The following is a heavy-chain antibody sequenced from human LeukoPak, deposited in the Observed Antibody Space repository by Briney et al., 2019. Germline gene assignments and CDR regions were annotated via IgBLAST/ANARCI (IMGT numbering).Heavy chain of an antibody. CDR1: GFTFDDHG. V-gene: IGHV3-20*04. CDR2: INWNGASI. J-gene: IGHJ5*02. CDR3: ARHIAAAGTNWFDP. Sequence: GGSLRLSCAASGFTFDDHGMSWVRQAPGKGLEWVSHINWNGASIGYADSVKGRFTISRDDAKTSLYLQMNSLRAEDTALYYCARHIAAAGTNWFDPWGQGTLVTVSS. D-gene: IGHD6-13*01.